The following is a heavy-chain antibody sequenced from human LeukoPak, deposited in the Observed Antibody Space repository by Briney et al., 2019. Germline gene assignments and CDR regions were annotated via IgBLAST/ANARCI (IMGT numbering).Heavy chain of an antibody. V-gene: IGHV1-8*01. J-gene: IGHJ4*02. CDR2: MNPNSGNT. D-gene: IGHD5-12*01. Sequence: ASVKVSCKASGYTFTSYDINWVRQATGQGLEWMGWMNPNSGNTGYAQKFQGRVTMTRNTSISTAYMELSSLRSEDTAVYYCARGGYDRDYFDYWGQGTLVTVSP. CDR3: ARGGYDRDYFDY. CDR1: GYTFTSYD.